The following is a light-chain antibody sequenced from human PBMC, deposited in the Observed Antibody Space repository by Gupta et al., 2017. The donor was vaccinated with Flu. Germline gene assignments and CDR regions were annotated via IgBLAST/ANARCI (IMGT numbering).Light chain of an antibody. CDR2: VNS. J-gene: IGLJ2*01. CDR3: QVWDSSSDHPGI. CDR1: NIGSKS. V-gene: IGLV3-21*02. Sequence: SYVLTQPPSVSVAPGQTARITCGGDNIGSKSVHWYQQRPGQAPVLVVYVNSDRPSGIPERFSGSNSGSTATLAISRAEAGDEADYYCQVWDSSSDHPGIFGGGTKLTVL.